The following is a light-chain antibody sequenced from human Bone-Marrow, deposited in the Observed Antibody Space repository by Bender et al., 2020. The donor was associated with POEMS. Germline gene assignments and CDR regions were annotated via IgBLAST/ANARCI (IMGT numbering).Light chain of an antibody. J-gene: IGLJ3*02. V-gene: IGLV1-40*01. CDR2: GYN. Sequence: QSALTQPPSVSEAPGQRVTISCTGSSSNIGARYDVHWYQHLPGTAPKLLIYGYNNRPSGVPDRFSGSKSGTSASLAITGLQAEDEGAYYCQSYDNSLGGWVFGGGTKLTVL. CDR1: SSNIGARYD. CDR3: QSYDNSLGGWV.